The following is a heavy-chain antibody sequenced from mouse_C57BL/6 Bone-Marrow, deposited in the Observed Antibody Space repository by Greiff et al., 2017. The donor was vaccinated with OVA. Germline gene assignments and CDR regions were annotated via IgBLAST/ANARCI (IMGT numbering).Heavy chain of an antibody. CDR2: ISDGGSYT. CDR3: ARDWLPLYYFDY. J-gene: IGHJ2*01. D-gene: IGHD2-2*01. CDR1: GFTFSSYA. Sequence: EVKLVESGGGLVKPGGSLKLSCAASGFTFSSYAMSWVRQTPEKRLEWVATISDGGSYTYYPANVKGRFTISRDTAKNNLYLQMSHLKSEDTAMYYCARDWLPLYYFDYWGQGTTLTVSS. V-gene: IGHV5-4*01.